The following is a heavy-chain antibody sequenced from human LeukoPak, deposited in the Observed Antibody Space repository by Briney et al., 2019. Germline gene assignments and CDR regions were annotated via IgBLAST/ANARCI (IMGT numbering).Heavy chain of an antibody. CDR3: ARELAGSHAEAYDI. Sequence: PSETLSLTCTVSGGSITGHLWTWIRQPVGRGLEWIGRINRSVSTHDKPSLRTRVTLSLDMSKNQLSLKMISVAAAAAALYCWARELAGSHAEAYDIWGPGTMVIVSS. V-gene: IGHV4-4*07. CDR2: INRSVST. D-gene: IGHD6-19*01. J-gene: IGHJ3*02. CDR1: GGSITGHL.